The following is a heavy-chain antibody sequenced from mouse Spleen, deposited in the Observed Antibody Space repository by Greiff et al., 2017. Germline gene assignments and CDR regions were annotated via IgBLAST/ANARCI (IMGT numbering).Heavy chain of an antibody. CDR3: ARFLNGDWFAY. J-gene: IGHJ3*01. V-gene: IGHV1-64*01. CDR2: IHPNSGST. Sequence: QVQLQQSGAELVKPGASVKLSCKASGYTFTSYWMHWVKQRPGQGLEWIGMIHPNSGSTNYNEKFKSKATLTVDKSSSTAYMQLSSLTSEDSAVYYCARFLNGDWFAYWGQGTLVTVSA. CDR1: GYTFTSYW.